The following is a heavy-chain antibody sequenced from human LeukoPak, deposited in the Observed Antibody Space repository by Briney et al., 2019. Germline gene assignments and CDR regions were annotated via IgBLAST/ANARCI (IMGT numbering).Heavy chain of an antibody. V-gene: IGHV3-23*01. CDR1: GFTFSNYA. J-gene: IGHJ3*01. CDR3: AKALREYTSGTSYSVFGV. CDR2: IAYSDGRT. D-gene: IGHD6-25*01. Sequence: GGSLRLSCAASGFTFSNYAMSWVRQAPGKGLEWVSGIAYSDGRTYYAGPVKGRFTISRDTSTNMLYLQMDSLRADDTALYYCAKALREYTSGTSYSVFGVWGQGTLVTVSS.